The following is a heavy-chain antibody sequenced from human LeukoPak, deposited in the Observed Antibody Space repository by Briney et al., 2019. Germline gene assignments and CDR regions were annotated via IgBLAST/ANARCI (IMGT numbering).Heavy chain of an antibody. J-gene: IGHJ4*02. D-gene: IGHD3-22*01. V-gene: IGHV4-59*08. CDR2: IHNRGTT. Sequence: SETLSLTCIVSGDSSNTYYWSWIRQPPGKGLEWIGYIHNRGTTGYNPSLKSRVTISADTSKNHFSLNLTSVTAADTAVYYCARFTIDDTSGHFDYWGQGNLVTVSS. CDR1: GDSSNTYY. CDR3: ARFTIDDTSGHFDY.